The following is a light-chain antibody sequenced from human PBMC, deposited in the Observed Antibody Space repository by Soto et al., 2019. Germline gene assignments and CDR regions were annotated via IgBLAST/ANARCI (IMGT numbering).Light chain of an antibody. J-gene: IGLJ7*01. Sequence: QSALTQPASVSGSPGQSITISCTGTSSDVGDYNYVSWYQQHPDKAPKLIIYEVSNRPSGVSNRFSGSKSGNTASLTISGLQAEDEADYYCSSYTSSSILVIFGGGTQLTVL. CDR1: SSDVGDYNY. CDR2: EVS. CDR3: SSYTSSSILVI. V-gene: IGLV2-14*01.